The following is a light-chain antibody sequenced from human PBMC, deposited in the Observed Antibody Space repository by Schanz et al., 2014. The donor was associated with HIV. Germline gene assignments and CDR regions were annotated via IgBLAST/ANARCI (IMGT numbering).Light chain of an antibody. CDR3: ATWDATVSAVV. Sequence: QSVLTQPPSVSAAPGQKVTISCSGSNSNVGNDFVSWYQQLPGTAPKILIYANDKRPSGIPDRFSASKSGTSATLGIIGLQSGDEAEYYCATWDATVSAVVFGGGTKLTVL. CDR2: AND. CDR1: NSNVGNDF. J-gene: IGLJ2*01. V-gene: IGLV1-51*01.